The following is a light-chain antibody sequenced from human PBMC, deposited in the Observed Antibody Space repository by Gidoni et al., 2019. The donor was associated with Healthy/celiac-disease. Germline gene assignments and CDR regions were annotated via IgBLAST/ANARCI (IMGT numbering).Light chain of an antibody. J-gene: IGKJ2*02. CDR1: QSISSY. Sequence: DIQMTQFPSSLSASVGDRVTITCRASQSISSYLNWYQQKPGKATKLLIYAASSLQSGVPSRFSGSGSGTDFTLTISSLQPEDFATYYCQQSYSTPRTFGQGTKLEIK. V-gene: IGKV1-39*01. CDR2: AAS. CDR3: QQSYSTPRT.